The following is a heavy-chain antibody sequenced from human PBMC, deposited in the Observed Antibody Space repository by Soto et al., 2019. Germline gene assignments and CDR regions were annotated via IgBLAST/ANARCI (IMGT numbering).Heavy chain of an antibody. Sequence: KASETLSLTCTVSGGSISSGGYYWSWIRRHPGKGLEWIGYIYYSGSTYYNPSLKSRVTISVDTSKNQFSLKLSSVTAADTAVYYCFSSGYPVGVDYWGQGTLVTVSS. CDR2: IYYSGST. D-gene: IGHD5-12*01. CDR1: GGSISSGGYY. V-gene: IGHV4-31*03. CDR3: FSSGYPVGVDY. J-gene: IGHJ4*02.